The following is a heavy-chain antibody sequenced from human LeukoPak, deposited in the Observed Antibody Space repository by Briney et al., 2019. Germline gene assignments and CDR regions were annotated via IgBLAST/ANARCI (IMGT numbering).Heavy chain of an antibody. CDR2: TAHRGNT. J-gene: IGHJ4*02. Sequence: SETLSLTCDVSGYSISGGYFWGWIRQPPGIGLEWIGSTAHRGNTYYNPSLKGRVSISTDGSKNQFSLSLTSVTAADRATYYCTRVTRNSGWFFDYWGPGTLATVHS. CDR1: GYSISGGYF. D-gene: IGHD6-19*01. CDR3: TRVTRNSGWFFDY. V-gene: IGHV4-38-2*01.